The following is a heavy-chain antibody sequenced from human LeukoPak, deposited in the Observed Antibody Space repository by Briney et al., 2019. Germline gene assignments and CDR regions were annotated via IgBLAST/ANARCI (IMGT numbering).Heavy chain of an antibody. CDR3: ARGAVRYYDFWSGYSDNWFDP. V-gene: IGHV1-69*13. J-gene: IGHJ5*02. Sequence: SVKVSCKASGGTLSNHAVSWVRQAPAQGLEWMGGIIPIFGITNYAQKFQGRVTITADESTSTAYMELSSLRSEDTAFYYCARGAVRYYDFWSGYSDNWFDPWGQGTLVTVST. CDR1: GGTLSNHA. D-gene: IGHD3-3*01. CDR2: IIPIFGIT.